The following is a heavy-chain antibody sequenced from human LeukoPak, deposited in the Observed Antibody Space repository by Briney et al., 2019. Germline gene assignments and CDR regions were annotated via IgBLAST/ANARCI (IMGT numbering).Heavy chain of an antibody. Sequence: GGSLRLSCAASGFTFSSYSMNWVRQAPGKGLEWVSSISSSSSYIYYADSVKGRFTISRDNAKNSLYLQMNSLRAEDTAVYYCARDDDTNYYDYVWGSSRFDPWGQGTLVTVSS. CDR1: GFTFSSYS. V-gene: IGHV3-21*01. CDR2: ISSSSSYI. CDR3: ARDDDTNYYDYVWGSSRFDP. J-gene: IGHJ5*02. D-gene: IGHD3-16*01.